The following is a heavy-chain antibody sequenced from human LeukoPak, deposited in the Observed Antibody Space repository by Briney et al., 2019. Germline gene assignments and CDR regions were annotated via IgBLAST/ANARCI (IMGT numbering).Heavy chain of an antibody. D-gene: IGHD3-22*01. V-gene: IGHV4-34*01. J-gene: IGHJ4*02. Sequence: PSETLSLTCAVYGGSFSGYYWSWIRQPPGKGLEWIGEINHSGSTNYNPSLKSRVTISVDTSKNQFSLRLSSVTAADTAVYYCARASARYYYDSSGFDYWGQETLVTVSS. CDR3: ARASARYYYDSSGFDY. CDR1: GGSFSGYY. CDR2: INHSGST.